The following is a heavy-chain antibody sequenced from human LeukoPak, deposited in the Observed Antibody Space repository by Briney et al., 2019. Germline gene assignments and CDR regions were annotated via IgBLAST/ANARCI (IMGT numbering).Heavy chain of an antibody. J-gene: IGHJ4*02. V-gene: IGHV3-23*01. CDR2: ISGSDPGT. Sequence: PGGSLRLSCAASGFSFSTYAMSWVRQIPGKGLEWVSAISGSDPGTYYADSVKGRFTISRDNSKNTLYLQMISLRAEDTAVYYCAKPGYNRFDYWGQGTLVTVSS. CDR1: GFSFSTYA. CDR3: AKPGYNRFDY. D-gene: IGHD5-24*01.